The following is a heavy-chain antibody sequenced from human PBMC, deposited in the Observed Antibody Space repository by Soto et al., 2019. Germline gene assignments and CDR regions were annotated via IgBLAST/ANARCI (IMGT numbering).Heavy chain of an antibody. V-gene: IGHV3-30*18. D-gene: IGHD5-12*01. CDR1: GFTFSGYG. Sequence: QVYLVESGGGVVQPGKSLRLSCEASGFTFSGYGIHWVRQAPGKGLEWVAFVSYEGSNKYYADSVKGRFTISKDNSKSTLDLQMNGLRAEDTAVYYCAKEKRHSGYIIDYWGQGTVVTVSS. CDR3: AKEKRHSGYIIDY. J-gene: IGHJ4*02. CDR2: VSYEGSNK.